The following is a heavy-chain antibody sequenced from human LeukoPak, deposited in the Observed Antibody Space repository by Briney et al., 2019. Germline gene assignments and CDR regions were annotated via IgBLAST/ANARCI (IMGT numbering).Heavy chain of an antibody. Sequence: PGGSLRLSCAASGFTVSSNYMSWVRQAPGKGLEWVSVIYSGGSTYYADSVKGRFTISRDNSKNTLYLQMNSLRAEDTAVYYCARSPRGFYCFDYWGQGTLVTVSS. CDR1: GFTVSSNY. J-gene: IGHJ4*02. V-gene: IGHV3-53*01. D-gene: IGHD2-15*01. CDR3: ARSPRGFYCFDY. CDR2: IYSGGST.